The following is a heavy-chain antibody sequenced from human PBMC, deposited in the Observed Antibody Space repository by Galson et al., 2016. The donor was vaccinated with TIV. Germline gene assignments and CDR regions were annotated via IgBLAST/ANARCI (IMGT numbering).Heavy chain of an antibody. Sequence: CAISGDSVSSISAAWNWIRQSPSRGLEWLGRTYYRSEWYNDYAVSVKSRMTINPDTSKNQFSLQLRSVTPEDTGVYYCTRGILEWLPPQYYYYMDVWGKGTTVTVSS. CDR1: GDSVSSISAA. D-gene: IGHD3-3*01. J-gene: IGHJ6*03. V-gene: IGHV6-1*01. CDR2: TYYRSEWYN. CDR3: TRGILEWLPPQYYYYMDV.